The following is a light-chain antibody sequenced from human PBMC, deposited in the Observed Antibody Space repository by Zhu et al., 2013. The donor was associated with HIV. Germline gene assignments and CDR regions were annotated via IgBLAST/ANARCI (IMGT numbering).Light chain of an antibody. J-gene: IGKJ5*01. CDR1: QNVGRNY. CDR3: QQRSNWPPGIT. CDR2: GAS. V-gene: IGKV3D-20*02. Sequence: DIVLTQSPGTLSLSPGERATLSCRASQNVGRNYLAWFQQKPGQAPRLLVYGASSRATGIPDRFSGSVSGTDFTLTISRLEPEDFAVYYCQQRSNWPPGITFGQGTRLEIK.